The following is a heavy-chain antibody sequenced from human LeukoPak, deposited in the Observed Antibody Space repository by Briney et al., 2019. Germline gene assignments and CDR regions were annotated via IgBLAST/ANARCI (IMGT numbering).Heavy chain of an antibody. Sequence: SETLPLTCAVYGGSFSDYYWTWIRQPPGKGLEWIGEINHSGSTNYNPSLKSRVTISVDTSKKQFFLRLSSVTAADTAVYYCAKGHRYSSGWYWSHWFDPWGQGTLVTVSS. CDR3: AKGHRYSSGWYWSHWFDP. V-gene: IGHV4-34*01. J-gene: IGHJ5*02. D-gene: IGHD6-19*01. CDR1: GGSFSDYY. CDR2: INHSGST.